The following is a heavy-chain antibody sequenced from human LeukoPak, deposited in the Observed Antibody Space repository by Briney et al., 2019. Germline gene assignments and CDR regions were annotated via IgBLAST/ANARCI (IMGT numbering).Heavy chain of an antibody. J-gene: IGHJ4*02. V-gene: IGHV3-49*01. CDR1: GFTFGDYA. CDR3: TRARQRVTFGGIIAGDYFDY. CDR2: IRSKVYGGTT. D-gene: IGHD3-16*02. Sequence: GGSLRLSCRGSGFTFGDYAMSWFRQAPGKGLEWVGYIRSKVYGGTTEYAASVKGRFTISRDGSKSIAYLQMNSLKTEDTAVYYCTRARQRVTFGGIIAGDYFDYWGQGTLVTVSS.